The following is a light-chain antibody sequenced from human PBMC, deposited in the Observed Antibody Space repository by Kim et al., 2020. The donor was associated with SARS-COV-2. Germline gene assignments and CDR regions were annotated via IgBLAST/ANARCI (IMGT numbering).Light chain of an antibody. Sequence: PASVSCRSSQHLVYSDGNTYLSWFDQRPGQSPRRLIYKVSNRDSGVPDRIGGGGSDTYFTLSISRVECADLGVYYCMEGTVWPHTFGQGTKLGI. CDR2: KVS. J-gene: IGKJ2*01. CDR1: QHLVYSDGNTY. CDR3: MEGTVWPHT. V-gene: IGKV2-30*01.